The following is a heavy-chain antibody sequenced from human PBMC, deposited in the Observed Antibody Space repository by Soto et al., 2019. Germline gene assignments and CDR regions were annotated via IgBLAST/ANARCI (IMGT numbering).Heavy chain of an antibody. CDR1: GFTLTSFG. Sequence: QVQLVQSGAEVKKPGASVKVSCKTSGFTLTSFGITWVRQAPGQGLEWMGRISVYDGNTDYAQKFQGRFAMTTDTSTTTAYMELRSLRSDDTAVYFCAKGEETLTAWGQGTLLTVSS. V-gene: IGHV1-18*01. J-gene: IGHJ5*02. CDR3: AKGEETLTA. CDR2: ISVYDGNT.